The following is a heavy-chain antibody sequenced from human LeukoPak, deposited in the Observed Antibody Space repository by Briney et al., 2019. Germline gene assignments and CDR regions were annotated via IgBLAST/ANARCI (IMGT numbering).Heavy chain of an antibody. CDR3: ARVVLPPGGALDI. Sequence: SETLSLTCTVSGGSISSFYWSWIRQSPGKGLEWIGYIYYSGSTNYNPSLKSRVAISVDTSKNQFSLKLSSVTAADTAVYYCARVVLPPGGALDIWGQGTMVTVSS. CDR2: IYYSGST. J-gene: IGHJ3*02. V-gene: IGHV4-59*01. D-gene: IGHD6-13*01. CDR1: GGSISSFY.